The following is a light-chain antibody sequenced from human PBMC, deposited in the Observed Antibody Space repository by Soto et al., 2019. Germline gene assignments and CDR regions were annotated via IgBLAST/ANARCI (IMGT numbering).Light chain of an antibody. Sequence: TKAVSGTTAEREEGTITCTRSSSDIGNNYVSWYQHLPGTAPKLLIFETNRRPSGIPDRFSGSKSGTSATLGITGLQTGDEADYYCGTWDSSLSADVFGTGTKVTVL. J-gene: IGLJ1*01. V-gene: IGLV1-51*02. CDR3: GTWDSSLSADV. CDR1: SSDIGNNY. CDR2: ETN.